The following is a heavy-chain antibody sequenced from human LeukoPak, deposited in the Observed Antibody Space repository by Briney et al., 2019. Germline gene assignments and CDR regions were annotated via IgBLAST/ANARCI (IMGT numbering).Heavy chain of an antibody. J-gene: IGHJ4*02. CDR2: ITDSGRTI. CDR3: AKEARMDYYDSSGCFDY. V-gene: IGHV3-48*03. D-gene: IGHD3-22*01. Sequence: GGSLRLSCAASGFTFSTYEMNWVRQAPGKGLEWVSYITDSGRTIYYADSVKGRFTISRDNSKNTLYLQMNSLRAEDTAVYYCAKEARMDYYDSSGCFDYWGQGTLVTVSS. CDR1: GFTFSTYE.